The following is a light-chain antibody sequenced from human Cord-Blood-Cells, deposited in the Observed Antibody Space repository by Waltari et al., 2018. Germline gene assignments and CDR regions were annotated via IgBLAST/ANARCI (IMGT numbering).Light chain of an antibody. CDR2: GAS. Sequence: EIVLTQSPGTLSLSPGERATLSCRASQSVSSSYLAWYQQKPGQAPRLLIYGASSWATGIPDRFSCSGSGTDFTLTISRLEPEDFAVYYCQQYDSSPYTFGQGTKLEIK. J-gene: IGKJ2*01. CDR1: QSVSSSY. V-gene: IGKV3-20*01. CDR3: QQYDSSPYT.